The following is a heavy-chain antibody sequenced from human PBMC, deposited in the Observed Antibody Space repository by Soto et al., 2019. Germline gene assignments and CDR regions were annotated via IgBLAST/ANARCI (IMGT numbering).Heavy chain of an antibody. D-gene: IGHD6-13*01. J-gene: IGHJ4*02. CDR2: ISYDGSNK. Sequence: HPGGSLRLSCAASGFTFSSYGMHWVRQAPGKGLEWVAVISYDGSNKYYADSVKGRFTISRDNSKNTLYLQMNSLRAEDTAVYYCAKAAAGPLDYWGQGTLVTVSS. CDR3: AKAAAGPLDY. CDR1: GFTFSSYG. V-gene: IGHV3-30*18.